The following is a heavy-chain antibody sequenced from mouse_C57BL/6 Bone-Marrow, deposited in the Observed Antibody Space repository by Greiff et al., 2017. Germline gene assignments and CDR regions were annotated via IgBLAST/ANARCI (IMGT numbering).Heavy chain of an antibody. Sequence: VQLQQPGAELVRPGSSVKLSCKASGYTFTSYWMHWVKQRPIQGLEWIGNIDPSDSETHYNQKFKDKATLTVDKSSSTAYMQLSSLTAEDSAVYYCARRDGSSYYAMDYWGQGTSVTVSS. J-gene: IGHJ4*01. D-gene: IGHD1-1*01. CDR1: GYTFTSYW. CDR2: IDPSDSET. CDR3: ARRDGSSYYAMDY. V-gene: IGHV1-52*01.